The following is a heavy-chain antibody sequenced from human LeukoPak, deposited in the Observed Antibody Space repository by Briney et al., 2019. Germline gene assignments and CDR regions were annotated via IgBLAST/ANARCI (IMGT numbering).Heavy chain of an antibody. CDR1: GFTFGDYG. V-gene: IGHV3-20*04. Sequence: GGSLRLSCAASGFTFGDYGMSWVRQALGKGLEWVSGINWNGGSTGYADSVKGRFTISRDNAKNSLYLQMNSLRAEDTALYYCARDQFGVIIVTSQYYFDYWGQGTLVTVSS. CDR2: INWNGGST. D-gene: IGHD3-3*01. J-gene: IGHJ4*02. CDR3: ARDQFGVIIVTSQYYFDY.